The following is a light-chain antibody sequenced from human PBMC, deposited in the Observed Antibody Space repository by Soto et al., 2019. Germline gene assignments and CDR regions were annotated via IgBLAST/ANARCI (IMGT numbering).Light chain of an antibody. CDR1: QSVSSY. CDR2: DAL. Sequence: EIVLTQSPDTLSLSPGERATLSCRASQSVSSYLAWYQQKSGQAPRLLIYDALHRATGIPARFSGSGSGTDFTLTINSLEPEDFAVYYCQQRSNGITFGQGTRLEIK. J-gene: IGKJ5*01. CDR3: QQRSNGIT. V-gene: IGKV3-11*01.